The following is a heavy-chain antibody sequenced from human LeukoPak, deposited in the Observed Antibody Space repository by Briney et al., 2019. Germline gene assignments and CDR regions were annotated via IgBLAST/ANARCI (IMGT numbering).Heavy chain of an antibody. J-gene: IGHJ4*02. V-gene: IGHV3-64*01. Sequence: GGSLRLSCAVSGITFSTDAMHWVRQAPGKGLEYVSAISSNGRNTFYANSVKGRFTISRDNSKNTLYLQMGSLRAEDMAVYYCARVNRDDHGDYASDYWGQGTLVTVSS. CDR1: GITFSTDA. D-gene: IGHD4-17*01. CDR3: ARVNRDDHGDYASDY. CDR2: ISSNGRNT.